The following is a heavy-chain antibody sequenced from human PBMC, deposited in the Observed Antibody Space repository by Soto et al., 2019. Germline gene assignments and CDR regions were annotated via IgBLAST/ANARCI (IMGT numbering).Heavy chain of an antibody. V-gene: IGHV3-21*01. CDR1: GFTFSSYA. CDR2: ISPTSEYI. J-gene: IGHJ4*02. CDR3: ARKSYYVDSGFYDY. D-gene: IGHD3-22*01. Sequence: GGSLRLSCAASGFTFSSYAMSWVRQAPGKGLEWVSSISPTSEYIYHADSVKGRFTISRDNAKNSLYLQMDSLRADDTAVYYCARKSYYVDSGFYDYWGQGALVTVSS.